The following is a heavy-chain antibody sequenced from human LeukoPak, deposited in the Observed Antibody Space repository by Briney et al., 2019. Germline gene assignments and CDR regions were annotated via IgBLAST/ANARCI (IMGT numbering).Heavy chain of an antibody. CDR2: INWNGGST. Sequence: PGGSLRLSCAASGFTFDDYGMSWVRQAPGKGLEWVSGINWNGGSTGYADSVKGRFTISSDNAKNSLYLQMNSLRADDTALYYCARDVGVGTYYYDSSGYYLDYWGQGTLVTVSS. CDR3: ARDVGVGTYYYDSSGYYLDY. CDR1: GFTFDDYG. V-gene: IGHV3-20*04. D-gene: IGHD3-22*01. J-gene: IGHJ4*02.